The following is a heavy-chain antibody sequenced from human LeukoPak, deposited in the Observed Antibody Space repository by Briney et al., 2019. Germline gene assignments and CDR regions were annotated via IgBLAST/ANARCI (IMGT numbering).Heavy chain of an antibody. D-gene: IGHD3-3*01. CDR2: INPNSGGT. V-gene: IGHV1-2*06. CDR1: GYTFTGYY. Sequence: ASVKVSCKASGYTFTGYYMHWVRQAPGQRLEWMGRINPNSGGTNYAQKFQGRVTMTRDTSISTAYMELSRLRSDDTAVYYCARTYYDFWSGYYTDGFDPWGQGTLVTVSS. CDR3: ARTYYDFWSGYYTDGFDP. J-gene: IGHJ5*02.